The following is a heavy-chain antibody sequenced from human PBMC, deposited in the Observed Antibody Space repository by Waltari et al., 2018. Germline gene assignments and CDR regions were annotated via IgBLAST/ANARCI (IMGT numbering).Heavy chain of an antibody. J-gene: IGHJ5*02. CDR3: ARVTRGPRSNWFDP. CDR1: GGSISSGGYS. CDR2: IYHSGST. Sequence: QLQLQESGSGLVKPSQTLSLTCAVSGGSISSGGYSWSWLRQPPGKGLEWIGYIYHSGSTYYNPSLKSRVTISVDRSKNQFSLKLSSVTAADTAVYYCARVTRGPRSNWFDPWGQGTLVTVSS. D-gene: IGHD3-3*01. V-gene: IGHV4-30-2*01.